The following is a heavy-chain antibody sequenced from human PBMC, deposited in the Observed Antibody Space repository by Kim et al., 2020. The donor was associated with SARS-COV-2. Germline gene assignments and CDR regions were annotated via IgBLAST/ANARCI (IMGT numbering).Heavy chain of an antibody. CDR3: ARDGTVFTIFGEYYGMVV. D-gene: IGHD3-3*01. Sequence: SETLSLTCTVSGGSISSYYWSWIRQPAGKGLEWIGRIYTSGSTNYNPSLKSRVTMSVDTSKNQFSLKLSSVTAADTAVYYRARDGTVFTIFGEYYGMVVWGQGTTVSVSS. J-gene: IGHJ6*02. CDR1: GGSISSYY. V-gene: IGHV4-4*07. CDR2: IYTSGST.